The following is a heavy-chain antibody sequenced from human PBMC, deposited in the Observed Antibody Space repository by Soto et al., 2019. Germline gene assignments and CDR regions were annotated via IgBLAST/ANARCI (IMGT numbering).Heavy chain of an antibody. D-gene: IGHD3-10*01. Sequence: SETLSLTFDVSGFSISSGHYWGWIRPPPGKGLEWIGSAYYSVTTYYNPSLKGRVTISVDTSKNQFSLKRISVTAADTAVYYCARETATSYGSGRLDYWGQGTLVTVSS. CDR1: GFSISSGHY. CDR3: ARETATSYGSGRLDY. V-gene: IGHV4-38-2*02. J-gene: IGHJ4*02. CDR2: AYYSVTT.